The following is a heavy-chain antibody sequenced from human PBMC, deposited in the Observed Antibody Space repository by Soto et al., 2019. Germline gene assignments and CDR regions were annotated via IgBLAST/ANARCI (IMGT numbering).Heavy chain of an antibody. D-gene: IGHD2-2*01. CDR3: AREAADIVVVPAAHEGYYYYGMDV. CDR1: GFTFSSYW. V-gene: IGHV3-7*05. Sequence: GGSLRLSCAASGFTFSSYWISWVRQAPGKGLEWVANIKQDGSEKYYVDSVKGRFTISRDNAKNSLYLQMNSLRAEDTAVYYCAREAADIVVVPAAHEGYYYYGMDVWGQGTTVTVSS. CDR2: IKQDGSEK. J-gene: IGHJ6*02.